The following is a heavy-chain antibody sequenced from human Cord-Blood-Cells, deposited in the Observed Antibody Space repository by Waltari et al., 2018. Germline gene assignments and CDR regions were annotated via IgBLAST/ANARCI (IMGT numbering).Heavy chain of an antibody. Sequence: QVQLVQSGAEVKKPGSSVKVSCKASGGTFSSYAISWVRQAPGQGLEWMGGIIPILGTANYAQKFQGRVTITADESTSTAYMELSSLRSEDTAVYYCARDSRYCSSTSCYWFDPWGQGTLVTVSS. D-gene: IGHD2-2*01. J-gene: IGHJ5*02. V-gene: IGHV1-69*11. CDR3: ARDSRYCSSTSCYWFDP. CDR1: GGTFSSYA. CDR2: IIPILGTA.